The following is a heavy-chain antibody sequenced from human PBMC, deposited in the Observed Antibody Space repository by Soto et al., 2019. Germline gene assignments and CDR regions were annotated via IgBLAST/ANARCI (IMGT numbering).Heavy chain of an antibody. CDR1: GGSISSGGYY. V-gene: IGHV4-31*03. CDR2: VYYSGRT. CDR3: ARDGSVGSGWSLGY. J-gene: IGHJ4*02. Sequence: SETLSLTCTVSGGSISSGGYYWSWIRQHPGKGLEWIGCVYYSGRTYYNPSLKSRITISVDTSKKYFFLKLSSVTAADTAVYYCARDGSVGSGWSLGYWGQGTLVTVSS. D-gene: IGHD6-19*01.